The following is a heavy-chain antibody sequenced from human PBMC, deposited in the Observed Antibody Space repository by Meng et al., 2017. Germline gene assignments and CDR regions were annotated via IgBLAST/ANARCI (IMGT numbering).Heavy chain of an antibody. J-gene: IGHJ4*02. CDR2: IYYSGST. V-gene: IGHV4-59*01. D-gene: IGHD3-3*01. CDR1: GGSISSYY. Sequence: QGQLQESDPGRVKPSETLSLTCTVSGGSISSYYWSWIRQPPGKGLEWIGYIYYSGSTNYNPSLKSRVTISVDTSKNQFSLKLSSVTAADTAVYYCARGYDFWSGQYYFDYWGQGTLVTVSS. CDR3: ARGYDFWSGQYYFDY.